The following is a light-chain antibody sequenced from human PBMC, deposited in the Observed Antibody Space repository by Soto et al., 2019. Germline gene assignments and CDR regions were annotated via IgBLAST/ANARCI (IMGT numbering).Light chain of an antibody. CDR2: EVS. J-gene: IGLJ3*02. Sequence: QSVLTQPRSVSGSPGQSVTISCTGTSSDVGNYNYVSWYQQYPGKAPKLMIYEVSKRPSGVPDRFSGSKSGNTASLTISGLQTEDEADYYCCSYVGSFTWLFGGGTQLTVL. CDR1: SSDVGNYNY. V-gene: IGLV2-11*01. CDR3: CSYVGSFTWL.